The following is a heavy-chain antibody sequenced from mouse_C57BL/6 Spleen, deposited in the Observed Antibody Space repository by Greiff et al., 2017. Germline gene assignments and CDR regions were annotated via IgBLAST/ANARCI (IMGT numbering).Heavy chain of an antibody. Sequence: EVQLQQSGAELVKPGASVKLSCTASGFNIKDYYMHWVKQRTEQGLEWIGRIDPEDGETKYAPKFQGEATITADTSSNPAYLRLSSLTSADTAVYYCASFSHRGYAMDDWGQGTSVTVSS. V-gene: IGHV14-2*01. CDR2: IDPEDGET. CDR3: ASFSHRGYAMDD. J-gene: IGHJ4*01. CDR1: GFNIKDYY.